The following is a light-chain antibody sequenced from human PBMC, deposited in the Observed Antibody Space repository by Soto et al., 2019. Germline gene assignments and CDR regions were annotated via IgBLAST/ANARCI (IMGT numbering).Light chain of an antibody. V-gene: IGKV1-9*01. CDR2: GAS. Sequence: IQLTQSPSSLSASVGDRVTITCRASQAISSYLAWYQQKPGRAPNLLIYGASTLQSGVPSRVSGSGSGTDFTLPISSLQPEDFATYYCQQLNSYPRTFGQGTKVEIK. J-gene: IGKJ1*01. CDR3: QQLNSYPRT. CDR1: QAISSY.